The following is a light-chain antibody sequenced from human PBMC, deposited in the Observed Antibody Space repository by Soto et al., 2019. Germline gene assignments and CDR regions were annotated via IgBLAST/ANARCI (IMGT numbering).Light chain of an antibody. CDR3: CSYIGTTTLRM. CDR1: SSGFGGYNY. CDR2: EVT. V-gene: IGLV2-14*01. Sequence: QSALTQPASVSGSPGQSITISCSGASSGFGGYNYVSWYQHHPGKAPQLLIYEVTNRPSGVSNRFSGSHSGNTASLTISGLPADDEAIYYCCSYIGTTTLRMFGGGTKLTVL. J-gene: IGLJ3*02.